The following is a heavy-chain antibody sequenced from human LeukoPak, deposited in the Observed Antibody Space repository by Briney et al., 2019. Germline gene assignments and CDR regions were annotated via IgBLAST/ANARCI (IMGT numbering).Heavy chain of an antibody. J-gene: IGHJ4*02. V-gene: IGHV3-66*01. D-gene: IGHD4-17*01. Sequence: GGSLRLSCAASGFTFSSYAMSWVRQAPGKGLEWVSVIYSGGSTYYADSVKGRFTISRDNSKSTLYLQMNSLRAEDTAVYYCARVAVTTIWGQGTLVTVSS. CDR1: GFTFSSYA. CDR3: ARVAVTTI. CDR2: IYSGGST.